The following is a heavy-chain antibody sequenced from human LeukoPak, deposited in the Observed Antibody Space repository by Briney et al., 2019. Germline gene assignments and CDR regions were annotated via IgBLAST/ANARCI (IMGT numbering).Heavy chain of an antibody. V-gene: IGHV1-69*06. CDR2: IIPIFGTA. Sequence: SVNVSCKASGGTFSSYAISWVRQAPGQGLEWMGGIIPIFGTANYAQKFQGRVTITADKSTSTAYMELSSLRSEDTAVYCCARDRSDGNFYYDYWGQGTLVTVSS. D-gene: IGHD2-21*02. CDR1: GGTFSSYA. J-gene: IGHJ4*02. CDR3: ARDRSDGNFYYDY.